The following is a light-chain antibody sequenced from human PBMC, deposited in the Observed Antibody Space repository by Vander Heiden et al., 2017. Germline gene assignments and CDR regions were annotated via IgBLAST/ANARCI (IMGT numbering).Light chain of an antibody. Sequence: QSALTQPAFVSGSLGQSITISCAGTSSYVVGYDSVYWYQQQPGKAPKLMIYDVTNRPSGVSIRFSGSKSGNTASLTISGLQAEDESDYYCSSYTTTGTRLFGTGTKVTVL. V-gene: IGLV2-14*03. CDR1: SSYVVGYDS. CDR3: SSYTTTGTRL. CDR2: DVT. J-gene: IGLJ1*01.